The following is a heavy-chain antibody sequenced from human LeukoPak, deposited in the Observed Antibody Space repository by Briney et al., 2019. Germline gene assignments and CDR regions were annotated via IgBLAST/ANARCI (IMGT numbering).Heavy chain of an antibody. CDR3: AKEWQPFDY. J-gene: IGHJ4*02. V-gene: IGHV3-7*03. D-gene: IGHD5-12*01. CDR1: GFNFGTSW. CDR2: IKQDGSEK. Sequence: PGGSLRLSCAASGFNFGTSWMDWVRQAPGKGLEWVANIKQDGSEKYYLDSVKGRFTISRDNAKNLLYLQMNSLGAEDTAVYYCAKEWQPFDYWGQGTLVTVSS.